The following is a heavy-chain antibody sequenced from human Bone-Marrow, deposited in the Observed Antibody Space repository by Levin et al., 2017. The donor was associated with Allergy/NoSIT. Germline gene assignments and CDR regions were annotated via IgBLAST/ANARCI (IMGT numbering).Heavy chain of an antibody. J-gene: IGHJ6*03. CDR2: IYYSGST. V-gene: IGHV4-39*01. CDR1: GGSISSSSYY. D-gene: IGHD3-16*01. CDR3: ARHVGLWGYYYYYYMDV. Sequence: SETLSLTCTVSGGSISSSSYYWGWIRQPPGKGLEWIGSIYYSGSTYYNPSLKSRVTISVDTSKNQFSLKLSSVTAADTAVYYCARHVGLWGYYYYYYMDVWGKGTTVTVSS.